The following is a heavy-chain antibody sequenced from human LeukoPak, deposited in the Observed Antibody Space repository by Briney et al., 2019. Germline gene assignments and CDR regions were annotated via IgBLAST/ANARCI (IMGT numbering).Heavy chain of an antibody. CDR2: ISSSSSYI. CDR3: ARDATAMAKGFDY. J-gene: IGHJ4*02. V-gene: IGHV3-21*01. CDR1: GFTFSSYS. Sequence: GGSLRLSCAASGFTFSSYSMNWVRQAPGKGLEWVSSISSSSSYIYYADPVKGRFTISRDNAKNSLYLQMNSLRAEDTAVYYCARDATAMAKGFDYWGQGTLVTVSS. D-gene: IGHD5-18*01.